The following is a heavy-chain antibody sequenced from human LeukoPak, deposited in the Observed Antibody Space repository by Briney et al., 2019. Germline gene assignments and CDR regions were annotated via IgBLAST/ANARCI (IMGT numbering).Heavy chain of an antibody. CDR1: GFFFNSYW. V-gene: IGHV3-23*01. D-gene: IGHD7-27*01. Sequence: GGSLRLSCVTSGFFFNSYWMSWVRQAPGKGLEWVSTISGNGGSTYYADSVQGRFTISRDNSKNTLYLQMNSLRAEDTAVYYCARDLGIVYYYGMDVWGQGTTVIVSS. CDR2: ISGNGGST. J-gene: IGHJ6*02. CDR3: ARDLGIVYYYGMDV.